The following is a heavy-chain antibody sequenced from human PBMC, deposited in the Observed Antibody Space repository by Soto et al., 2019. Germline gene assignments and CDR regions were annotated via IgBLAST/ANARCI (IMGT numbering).Heavy chain of an antibody. D-gene: IGHD3-10*01. V-gene: IGHV3-48*02. Sequence: EVQLVESGGGLVQPGGSLRLSCAASGFTFSSYSMNWVRQAPGKGLEWVSYISSSSSTIYYADSVKGRFTISRDNVKNSLYLQMNSLRDEDTAVYYCARDYPYYYGSGSYYHDAFDIWGQGTMVTVSS. CDR3: ARDYPYYYGSGSYYHDAFDI. J-gene: IGHJ3*02. CDR1: GFTFSSYS. CDR2: ISSSSSTI.